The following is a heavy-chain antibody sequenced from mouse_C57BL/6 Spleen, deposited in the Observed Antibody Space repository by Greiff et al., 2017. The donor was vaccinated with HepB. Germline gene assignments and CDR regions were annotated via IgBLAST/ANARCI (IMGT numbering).Heavy chain of an antibody. J-gene: IGHJ3*01. Sequence: VQLKEPGAVLVKPGASVKLSCKASGYTFTSYWMHWVKQRPGQGLEWIGMIHPNSGSTNYNEKFKSKATLTVDKSSSTAYMQLSSLTSEDSAVYYCARGVDYGSGFAYWGQGTLVTVSA. CDR1: GYTFTSYW. D-gene: IGHD1-1*01. CDR3: ARGVDYGSGFAY. CDR2: IHPNSGST. V-gene: IGHV1-64*01.